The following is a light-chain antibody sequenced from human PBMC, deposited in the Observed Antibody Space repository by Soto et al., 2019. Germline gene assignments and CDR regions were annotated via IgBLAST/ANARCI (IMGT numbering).Light chain of an antibody. Sequence: DIQMTQSPSSLSASVGDRVTITCRASQSISRFSNWYQQKPGKAPELLIFAASNLESGVPSRFSGSGSETDFTLTISSLQPEDFATYYCQQSYSTPFTFGPGTKVDIK. CDR3: QQSYSTPFT. V-gene: IGKV1-39*01. CDR2: AAS. CDR1: QSISRF. J-gene: IGKJ3*01.